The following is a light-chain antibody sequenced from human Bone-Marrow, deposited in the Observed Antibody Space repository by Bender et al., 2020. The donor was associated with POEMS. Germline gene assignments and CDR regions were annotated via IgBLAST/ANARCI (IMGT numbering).Light chain of an antibody. Sequence: QSALTQPASVSGSPGQSITISCTGTSSDVGGYNYVSWYQQHPGKAPKLMVYDVLNRPSGVSNRFSGSKSGNTASLTISGLQAEEGADYYCSSYTSSSTLLFGGGTKLAVL. CDR2: DVL. J-gene: IGLJ2*01. CDR3: SSYTSSSTLL. CDR1: SSDVGGYNY. V-gene: IGLV2-14*01.